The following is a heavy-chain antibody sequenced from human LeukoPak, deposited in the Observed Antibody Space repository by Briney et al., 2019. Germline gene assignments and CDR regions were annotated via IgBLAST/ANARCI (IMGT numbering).Heavy chain of an antibody. J-gene: IGHJ3*02. CDR2: IYYSGST. Sequence: SETLSLTCTVSGGSISSYYWSWIRQPPGKGLEWMGYIYYSGSTNYNPSLKSRVTISVDTSKNQFSLKLSSVTAADTAVYYCARGIFGVVVVPAAPPDAFDIWGQGTMVTVSS. V-gene: IGHV4-59*01. D-gene: IGHD2-2*01. CDR3: ARGIFGVVVVPAAPPDAFDI. CDR1: GGSISSYY.